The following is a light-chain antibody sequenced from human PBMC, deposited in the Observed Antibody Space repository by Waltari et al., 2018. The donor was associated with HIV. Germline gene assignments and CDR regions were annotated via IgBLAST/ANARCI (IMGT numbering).Light chain of an antibody. J-gene: IGKJ4*01. CDR3: QQYFATPPT. CDR1: RTILYTSNNQTY. CDR2: WAS. Sequence: DIVMTQSPDSLAVSLGERATIKCKSSRTILYTSNNQTYLAWYQQKPGQPPKLLIYWASTRQPGVPDRISGSGSGTDFTLTISSLQAEDVAVYSCQQYFATPPTFGGGTKVEIK. V-gene: IGKV4-1*01.